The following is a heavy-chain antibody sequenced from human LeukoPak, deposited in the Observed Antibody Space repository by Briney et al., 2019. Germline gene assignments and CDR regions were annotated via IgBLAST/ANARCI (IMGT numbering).Heavy chain of an antibody. J-gene: IGHJ6*04. V-gene: IGHV1-2*04. CDR3: ARGGSGSYYIPSYYYGMDV. D-gene: IGHD3-10*01. CDR1: GYTFTGYY. CDR2: INPNSGGT. Sequence: SVEVSCKASGYTFTGYYMHWVRQAPGQGLEWMGWINPNSGGTNYAQKFQGWVTMTRDTSISTAYMELSRLRSDDTAVYYCARGGSGSYYIPSYYYGMDVWGKGTTVTVSS.